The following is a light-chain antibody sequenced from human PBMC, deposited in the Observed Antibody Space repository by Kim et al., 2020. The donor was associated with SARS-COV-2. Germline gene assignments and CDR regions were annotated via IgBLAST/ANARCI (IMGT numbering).Light chain of an antibody. V-gene: IGKV4-1*01. J-gene: IGKJ2*01. CDR3: HQYYSAPFT. Sequence: DIVMTQSPDSLAVSLGERATINCKSRQSVLHSPNSKNYLGWYQQKSGQPPKLLIYWSSTRESGVPDRFSGSGSVTDFTLTISSLQAEDVAVYYCHQYYSAPFTFGQGTKLEI. CDR2: WSS. CDR1: QSVLHSPNSKNY.